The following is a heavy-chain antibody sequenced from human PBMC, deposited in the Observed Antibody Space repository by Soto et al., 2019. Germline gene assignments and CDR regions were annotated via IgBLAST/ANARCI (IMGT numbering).Heavy chain of an antibody. CDR3: ARQGPAAAWNWFDP. V-gene: IGHV4-59*08. CDR1: GGSISSYY. J-gene: IGHJ5*02. Sequence: QVQLQESGPGLVKPSETLSLTCTVSGGSISSYYWSWIRQPPGKGLEWIGYIYYSGSTNYNPSLKSRVTIAVDTSKNPFSLKLSSVTAADTAVYDCARQGPAAAWNWFDPWGQGTLVTVSS. D-gene: IGHD6-13*01. CDR2: IYYSGST.